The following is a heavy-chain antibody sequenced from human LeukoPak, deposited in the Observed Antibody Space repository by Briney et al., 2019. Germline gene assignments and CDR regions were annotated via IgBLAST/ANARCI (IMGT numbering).Heavy chain of an antibody. J-gene: IGHJ4*02. CDR3: AKDEDRSGDF. CDR1: GFTFSSYD. Sequence: GGSLRLSCAASGFTFSSYDMSWVRQAPGKGLEWVSAINGSGGSTYYADSVKGRFTISRDNSKNTLYLQMNSLRAEDTAVYYCAKDEDRSGDFWGQGTLVTVSS. D-gene: IGHD3-22*01. V-gene: IGHV3-23*01. CDR2: INGSGGST.